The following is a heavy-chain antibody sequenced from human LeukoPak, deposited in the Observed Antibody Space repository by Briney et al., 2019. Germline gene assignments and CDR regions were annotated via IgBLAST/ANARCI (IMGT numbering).Heavy chain of an antibody. V-gene: IGHV1-69*04. CDR2: IIPILGIA. J-gene: IGHJ6*02. D-gene: IGHD3-22*01. Sequence: SVKVSCKASGGTFSSYAISWVRQAPGQGLEWMGRIIPILGIANYAQKFQGRVTITADKSTSTAYMELSSLRSEDTAVYYCARRADYYDTTKALGYYYGMDVWGRGTTVTVSS. CDR1: GGTFSSYA. CDR3: ARRADYYDTTKALGYYYGMDV.